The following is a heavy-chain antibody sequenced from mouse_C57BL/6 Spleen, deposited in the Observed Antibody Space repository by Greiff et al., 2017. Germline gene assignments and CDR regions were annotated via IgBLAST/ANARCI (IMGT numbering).Heavy chain of an antibody. CDR1: GYTFTSHW. V-gene: IGHV1-56*01. D-gene: IGHD2-4*01. Sequence: QVQLQQSGPELVRPGASVKISCKAPGYTFTSHWMQWVRQRPGQGLEWIGEIFPGSGSTYYNEKFKGKATLTVDTSSSTAYMQLSSLTSEDSAVCFWARSENYEYDDYAMDYWGQGTSVTVSS. J-gene: IGHJ4*01. CDR3: ARSENYEYDDYAMDY. CDR2: IFPGSGST.